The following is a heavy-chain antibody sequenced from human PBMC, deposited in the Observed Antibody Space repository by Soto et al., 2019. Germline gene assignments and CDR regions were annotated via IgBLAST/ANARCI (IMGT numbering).Heavy chain of an antibody. V-gene: IGHV3-49*03. CDR3: TREYYYGSGSYYNALGDAFDI. D-gene: IGHD3-10*01. J-gene: IGHJ3*02. CDR1: GFTFGDYA. CDR2: IRSKAYGGTT. Sequence: SLRLSCKASGFTFGDYAMSCFRQAPGKGVEWVGFIRSKAYGGTTEYAASVKGRFTISRDDSKSIAYLQMNSLKTEDTAVYYCTREYYYGSGSYYNALGDAFDIWGQGTMVTVSS.